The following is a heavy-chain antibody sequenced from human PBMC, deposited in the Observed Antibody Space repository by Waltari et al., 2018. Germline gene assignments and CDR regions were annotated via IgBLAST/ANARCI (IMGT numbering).Heavy chain of an antibody. D-gene: IGHD2-2*01. CDR2: IYYSGST. Sequence: SSGGYYWSWIRQHPGKGLEWIGYIYYSGSTYYNPSLKSRVTISVDTSKNQFSLKLSSVTAADTAVYYCARDKRGYCSSTSCFYWFDPWGQGTLVTVSS. J-gene: IGHJ5*02. CDR3: ARDKRGYCSSTSCFYWFDP. CDR1: SSGGYY. V-gene: IGHV4-31*02.